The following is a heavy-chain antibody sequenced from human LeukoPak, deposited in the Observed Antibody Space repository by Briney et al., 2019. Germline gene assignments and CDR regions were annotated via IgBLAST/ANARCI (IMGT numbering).Heavy chain of an antibody. Sequence: PGGSLRLSCAASGLTFDDYGMSWVRQAPGKGLEWVSGINWNGGSTGYADSVKGRFTISRDNAKNSLYLQMNSLRAEDTALYYCARAGWLRFRYYYMDVWGKGTTVTVSS. V-gene: IGHV3-20*04. CDR1: GLTFDDYG. J-gene: IGHJ6*03. CDR3: ARAGWLRFRYYYMDV. D-gene: IGHD5-12*01. CDR2: INWNGGST.